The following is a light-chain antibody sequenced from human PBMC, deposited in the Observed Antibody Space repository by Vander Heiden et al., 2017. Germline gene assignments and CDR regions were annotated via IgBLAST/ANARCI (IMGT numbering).Light chain of an antibody. CDR2: AAS. Sequence: DIQMTQSPSSLSAAVGDRVTITCRASQTISSFLNWYQQKPGKAPELLIYAASSLQSGVPSRFSGSGSGTDFTLTISSLQPEDFATFYCQQSDSTPDTFGQGTKLEIK. J-gene: IGKJ2*01. V-gene: IGKV1-39*01. CDR3: QQSDSTPDT. CDR1: QTISSF.